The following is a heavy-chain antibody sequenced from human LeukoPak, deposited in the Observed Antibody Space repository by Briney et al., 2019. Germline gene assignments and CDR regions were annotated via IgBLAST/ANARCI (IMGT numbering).Heavy chain of an antibody. CDR1: GGSISSGGYY. D-gene: IGHD2-21*02. CDR3: AREVRVTDPSNEYYYYYYGMDV. V-gene: IGHV4-31*03. CDR2: IYYRGRT. Sequence: SETLSLTCTVSGGSISSGGYYWSWLRPHPGEGLAWIGYIYYRGRTHYNPSLKSRVTISVDTSKNQFSLKLSSVTAADTAVYYCAREVRVTDPSNEYYYYYYGMDVWGQGTTVTVSS. J-gene: IGHJ6*02.